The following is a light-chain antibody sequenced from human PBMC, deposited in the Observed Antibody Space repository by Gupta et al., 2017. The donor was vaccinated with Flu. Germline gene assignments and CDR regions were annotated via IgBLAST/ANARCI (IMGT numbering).Light chain of an antibody. V-gene: IGKV3-20*01. CDR3: QQDGRSPST. Sequence: GTLSLSPGDTATLCCRASQSVKSTDLGWFQQRPGQAPRLLIYGTSRRATGIPDRFSGSGSETDFTLTISRLEPEDFAVYYCQQDGRSPSTFGHGTKVDIK. CDR2: GTS. J-gene: IGKJ3*01. CDR1: QSVKSTD.